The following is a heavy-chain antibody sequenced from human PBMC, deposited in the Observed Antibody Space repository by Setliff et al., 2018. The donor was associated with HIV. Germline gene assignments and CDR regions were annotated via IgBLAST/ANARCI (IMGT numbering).Heavy chain of an antibody. CDR3: ARAYSSRGGADY. CDR1: GYSFTTYW. V-gene: IGHV5-51*01. D-gene: IGHD6-19*01. Sequence: GESLKISCRGSGYSFTTYWTVWVRQMPGKGLEWMGIIFPGDSDTRYSPSFQGQVTFSVDKSISVAYLHWSSLKASDTAKYYCARAYSSRGGADYWGRGTLVTVSS. CDR2: IFPGDSDT. J-gene: IGHJ4*02.